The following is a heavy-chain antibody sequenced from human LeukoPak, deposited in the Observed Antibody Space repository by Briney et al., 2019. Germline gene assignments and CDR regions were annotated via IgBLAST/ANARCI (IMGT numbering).Heavy chain of an antibody. CDR3: ARGTTTKGYFDY. CDR2: IYYSGST. Sequence: SETLSLTCTVSGDSISYYYWSWIRQPPGKGLEWIGFIYYSGSTNYNPSLTSRVTISVDTSKNQFSLKLSSVTAADTAVYYCARGTTTKGYFDYWGQGTLVTVSS. V-gene: IGHV4-59*13. D-gene: IGHD1-7*01. CDR1: GDSISYYY. J-gene: IGHJ4*02.